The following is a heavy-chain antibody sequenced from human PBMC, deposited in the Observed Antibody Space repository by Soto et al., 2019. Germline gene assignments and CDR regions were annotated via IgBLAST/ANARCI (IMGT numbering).Heavy chain of an antibody. Sequence: GGSLRLSCAASGFTFSSYSMNWVRQAPGQGLEWVSSISSSSSYIYYADSVKGRFTISRDNAKNSLYLQMNSLRAEDTDVYYSASAFGLMVYASDDFDYWGQGTLVTVSS. V-gene: IGHV3-21*01. CDR3: ASAFGLMVYASDDFDY. CDR1: GFTFSSYS. J-gene: IGHJ4*02. D-gene: IGHD2-8*01. CDR2: ISSSSSYI.